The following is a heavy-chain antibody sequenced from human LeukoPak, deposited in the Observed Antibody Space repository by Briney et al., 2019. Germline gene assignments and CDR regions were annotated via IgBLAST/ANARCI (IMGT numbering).Heavy chain of an antibody. CDR3: STDPRLLIY. CDR1: GFTFSSYS. CDR2: ISSSGSTI. D-gene: IGHD2-8*01. V-gene: IGHV3-48*04. J-gene: IGHJ4*01. Sequence: GSLRLSCAASGFTFSSYSMNWVRQAPGKGLEWVSYISSSGSTIYYADSVKGRFTISRDNAKNSLYLQMNSLRPDDTALYYCSTDPRLLIYWGHGTLVTVSS.